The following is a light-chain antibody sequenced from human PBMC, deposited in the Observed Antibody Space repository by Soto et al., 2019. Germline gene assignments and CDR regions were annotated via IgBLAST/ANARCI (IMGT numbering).Light chain of an antibody. J-gene: IGKJ4*01. V-gene: IGKV1-5*03. CDR3: QQYKSFSLT. Sequence: IQLPQPPSTLSASVGDRVPITCRAIQSISSWLAWYLQKPVKAPKLLIYATSNLESGVPSRFSGSGSGTEFSLTISSLQPDDFATYYCQQYKSFSLTFGGGTNVDIK. CDR2: ATS. CDR1: QSISSW.